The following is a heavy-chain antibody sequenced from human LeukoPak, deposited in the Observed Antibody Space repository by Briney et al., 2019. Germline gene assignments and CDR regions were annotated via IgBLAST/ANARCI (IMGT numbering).Heavy chain of an antibody. J-gene: IGHJ4*02. Sequence: EASVKVSCKASGYTFTSYGISWVRQAPGQGLEWMGWISAYNGNTNYAQKLQGRVTMTADTSTSTAYMELRSLRSDDTAVYYCASSTMVVTPLSDHIDYWGQGTLVTVSS. CDR1: GYTFTSYG. D-gene: IGHD4-23*01. CDR2: ISAYNGNT. CDR3: ASSTMVVTPLSDHIDY. V-gene: IGHV1-18*01.